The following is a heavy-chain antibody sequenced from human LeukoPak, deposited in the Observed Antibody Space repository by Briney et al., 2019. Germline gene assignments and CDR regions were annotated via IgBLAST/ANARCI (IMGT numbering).Heavy chain of an antibody. V-gene: IGHV3-7*01. CDR2: IKQDGSEK. CDR1: GFTFSSYW. J-gene: IGHJ6*03. Sequence: GGSLRLSCAASGFTFSSYWMSWVRQAPGKGLEWVANIKQDGSEKYYVDSVKGRFTISRDNAKSSLYLQMNSLRAEDTAVYYCAREGTLGAYYYYMDVWGKGTTVTVSS. CDR3: AREGTLGAYYYYMDV. D-gene: IGHD1-26*01.